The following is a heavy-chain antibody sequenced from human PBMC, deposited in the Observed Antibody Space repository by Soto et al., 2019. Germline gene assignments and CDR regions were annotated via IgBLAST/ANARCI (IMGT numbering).Heavy chain of an antibody. V-gene: IGHV1-69*13. Sequence: ASVKVSCKASGGTFSSHAISWVRQAPGQGLEWMGGIIPIFGTANYAQKFQGRVTITADESTGTAYMELSSLRSEDTAVYYCARVEQQLVGGLDPWGQGTLVTVSS. J-gene: IGHJ5*02. CDR1: GGTFSSHA. CDR2: IIPIFGTA. CDR3: ARVEQQLVGGLDP. D-gene: IGHD6-13*01.